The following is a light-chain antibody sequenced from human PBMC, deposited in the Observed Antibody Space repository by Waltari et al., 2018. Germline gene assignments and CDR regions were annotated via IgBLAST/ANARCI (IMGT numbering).Light chain of an antibody. Sequence: SALTQPDSVSGSPGQSITISCSGISSDSGGYNYVSWYQQHPGEAPKVIIYDVSNRPSGVSNRVSGSKSGSSASLTISGLQAEDEADYYCSSFTSSTTGIFGGGTKLTVL. CDR3: SSFTSSTTGI. J-gene: IGLJ2*01. CDR2: DVS. CDR1: SSDSGGYNY. V-gene: IGLV2-14*01.